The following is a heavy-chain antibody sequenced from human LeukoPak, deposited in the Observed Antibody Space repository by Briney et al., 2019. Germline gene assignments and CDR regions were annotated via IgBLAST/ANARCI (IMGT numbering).Heavy chain of an antibody. CDR3: AKVPRDSDCY. Sequence: GGSLRLSCAVSGGTFSAYWMAWVRQSPGKGLEWVAEINEDGSVKYYVDSMKGRFTISRDNAKNSLYLQMNSLGAEDAAVYYCAKVPRDSDCYWGQGTLVTVSS. CDR2: INEDGSVK. D-gene: IGHD2-21*02. CDR1: GGTFSAYW. J-gene: IGHJ4*02. V-gene: IGHV3-7*01.